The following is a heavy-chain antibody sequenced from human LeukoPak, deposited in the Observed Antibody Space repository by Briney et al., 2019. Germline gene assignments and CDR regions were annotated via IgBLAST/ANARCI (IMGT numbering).Heavy chain of an antibody. J-gene: IGHJ4*02. CDR3: ARGPAVLSGWFRFDY. D-gene: IGHD6-19*01. CDR1: GGSISSDY. Sequence: SETLSLTCAVSGGSISSDYWSWIRQPPGKGLEWIGYIYYSGSTNYNPSLKSRITISVDTSKNQFSLKLSSVTAADTAVYYCARGPAVLSGWFRFDYWGQGTLVTVSS. V-gene: IGHV4-59*01. CDR2: IYYSGST.